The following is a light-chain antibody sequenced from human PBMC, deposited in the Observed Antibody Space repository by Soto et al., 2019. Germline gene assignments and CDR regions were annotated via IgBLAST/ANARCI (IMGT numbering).Light chain of an antibody. CDR3: QQYKNWPPLT. CDR1: QSVSTS. J-gene: IGKJ4*01. CDR2: GAS. V-gene: IGKV3-15*01. Sequence: EILITQSPATLSVSPGERATLSCRASQSVSTSLAWYQQKPGQAPRLLIYGASTRATGIPARFSGSGSGTEFTLTISSLXSEDFAVYYCQQYKNWPPLTFGGGTKVDIK.